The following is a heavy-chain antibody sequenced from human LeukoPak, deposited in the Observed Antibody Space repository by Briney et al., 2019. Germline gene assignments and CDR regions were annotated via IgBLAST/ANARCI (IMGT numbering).Heavy chain of an antibody. Sequence: GGSLRLSCAASGFTFSTYWMSWVRQAPGKGLEWVANIKEDGSEKYYVDSVRGRFTISRDNAKNSMYLQMNSPRAEDTAVYYCARGRGGYSYGFPPFFDYWGQGTLVTVSS. V-gene: IGHV3-7*01. J-gene: IGHJ4*02. CDR2: IKEDGSEK. CDR1: GFTFSTYW. D-gene: IGHD5-18*01. CDR3: ARGRGGYSYGFPPFFDY.